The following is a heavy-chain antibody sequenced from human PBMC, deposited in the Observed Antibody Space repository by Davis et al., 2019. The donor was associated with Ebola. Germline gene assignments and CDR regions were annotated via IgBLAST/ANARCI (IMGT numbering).Heavy chain of an antibody. Sequence: GESLKISCKGAGYSFANYWIGWVRQMPGKGLEWMGVIYPRDSDTRYSPSFQGQVTISADKSISTAYLQWSSLKASDTAMYYCARGNSGSYYDAFDIWGQGTMVTVSS. CDR3: ARGNSGSYYDAFDI. D-gene: IGHD1-26*01. J-gene: IGHJ3*02. CDR2: IYPRDSDT. V-gene: IGHV5-51*01. CDR1: GYSFANYW.